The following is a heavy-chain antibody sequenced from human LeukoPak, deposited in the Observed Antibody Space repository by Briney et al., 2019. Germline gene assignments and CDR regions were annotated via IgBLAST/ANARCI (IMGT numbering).Heavy chain of an antibody. CDR1: GGSISSYY. V-gene: IGHV4-4*07. CDR2: IYTSGST. Sequence: SSETLSLTSTVSGGSISSYYWSWIPQPAGKGREWIGRIYTSGSTNYNPSLKSRVTMSVDTSKNQFSLRLSSVTAADTAVYYCARAHSSSWYGNWFDPWGQGTLVTVSS. D-gene: IGHD6-13*01. J-gene: IGHJ5*02. CDR3: ARAHSSSWYGNWFDP.